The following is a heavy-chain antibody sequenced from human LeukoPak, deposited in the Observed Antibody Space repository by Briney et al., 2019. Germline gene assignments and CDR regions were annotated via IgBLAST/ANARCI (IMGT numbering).Heavy chain of an antibody. Sequence: GGSLRLSCAASGFNLNNYAMNWVRQAPGKGLEWVAAVTGPGDTAYYADPVKGRFIISRDSFKDTLYLQMNRLGAEDTALYYCAKGAAIDHWGQGTLVTVSS. CDR3: AKGAAIDH. CDR1: GFNLNNYA. V-gene: IGHV3-23*01. J-gene: IGHJ4*02. CDR2: VTGPGDTA. D-gene: IGHD2-21*01.